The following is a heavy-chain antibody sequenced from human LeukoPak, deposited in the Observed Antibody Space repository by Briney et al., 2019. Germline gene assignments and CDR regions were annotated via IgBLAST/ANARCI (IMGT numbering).Heavy chain of an antibody. CDR1: GFTFGDFP. CDR3: AKVAKYYYGPETYYFFEQ. J-gene: IGHJ4*02. V-gene: IGHV3-7*01. CDR2: INQDGTEK. D-gene: IGHD3-10*01. Sequence: GGSLRLPCTASGFTFGDFPMSWVRQAPGKGLEWVANINQDGTEKYYVDSVKGRFTISRDYAKNSLYLQMNSLRVEDTAVYYCAKVAKYYYGPETYYFFEQWGQGTPVTASS.